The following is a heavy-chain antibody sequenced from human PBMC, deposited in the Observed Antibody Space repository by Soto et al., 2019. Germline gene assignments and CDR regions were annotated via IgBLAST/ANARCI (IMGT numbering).Heavy chain of an antibody. V-gene: IGHV1-2*04. J-gene: IGHJ4*02. CDR2: INPNSGGT. CDR1: GYTFTGYY. CDR3: AREGYDFWSGYSDLTNFDY. D-gene: IGHD3-3*01. Sequence: ASVKVSCKASGYTFTGYYMHWVRQAPGQGLEWMGWINPNSGGTNYAQKFQGWVTMTRDTSISTAYMELSRLRSDDTAVYYCAREGYDFWSGYSDLTNFDYWGQGTLVTVSS.